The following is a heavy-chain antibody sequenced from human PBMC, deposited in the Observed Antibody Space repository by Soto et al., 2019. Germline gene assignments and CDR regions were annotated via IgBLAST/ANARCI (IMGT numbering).Heavy chain of an antibody. CDR1: GGTFSSYA. D-gene: IGHD2-15*01. CDR2: IIPIFGTA. Sequence: GASVKVSCKASGGTFSSYAISWVRQAPGQGLEWMGGIIPIFGTANYAQKFQGRVTITADESTNTLYLQMNSLRAEDTAVYYCARELGYCSGGNCYMEGAFDIWGQGTMVTVSS. V-gene: IGHV1-69*13. J-gene: IGHJ3*02. CDR3: ARELGYCSGGNCYMEGAFDI.